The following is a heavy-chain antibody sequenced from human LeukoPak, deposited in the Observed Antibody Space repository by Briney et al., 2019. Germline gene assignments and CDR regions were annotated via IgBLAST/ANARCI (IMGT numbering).Heavy chain of an antibody. CDR1: GFPFSDFS. J-gene: IGHJ4*02. CDR3: TRGGDFDY. CDR2: TNSGGTTT. Sequence: GGSLRLSCATSGFPFSDFSMTWVRQAPGKGLEWISTTNSGGTTTYYAESVKGRFTISRDNSKSRLYLQMNSLRAEDTAVYYCTRGGDFDYWGQGTLVTVSS. V-gene: IGHV3-23*01.